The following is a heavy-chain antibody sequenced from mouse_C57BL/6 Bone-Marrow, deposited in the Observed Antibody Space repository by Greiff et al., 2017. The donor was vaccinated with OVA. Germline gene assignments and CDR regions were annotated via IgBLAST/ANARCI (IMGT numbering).Heavy chain of an antibody. D-gene: IGHD3-1*01. CDR2: ISSGGDYI. CDR3: TRGGDSGAWFAY. J-gene: IGHJ3*01. CDR1: GFTFSSYA. Sequence: EVNVVESGEGLVKPGGSLKLSCAASGFTFSSYAMSWVRQTPEKRLEWVAYISSGGDYIYYADTVKGRFTISRDNARNTLYLQMSSLKSEDTAMYYCTRGGDSGAWFAYWGQGTLVTVSA. V-gene: IGHV5-9-1*02.